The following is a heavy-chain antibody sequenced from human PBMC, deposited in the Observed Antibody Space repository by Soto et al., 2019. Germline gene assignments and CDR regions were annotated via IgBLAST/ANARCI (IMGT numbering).Heavy chain of an antibody. CDR2: IYPSDSDT. CDR1: GYNFAGYW. Sequence: RGESLKISCKGSGYNFAGYWIAWVRQMPGKGLELMGIIYPSDSDTRYRPSFQGQVTISAGKSISSAYLQWSSLRASDTAMYYCARGGVSTRTFDYWGQGTPVTVSS. D-gene: IGHD3-3*01. CDR3: ARGGVSTRTFDY. J-gene: IGHJ4*02. V-gene: IGHV5-51*01.